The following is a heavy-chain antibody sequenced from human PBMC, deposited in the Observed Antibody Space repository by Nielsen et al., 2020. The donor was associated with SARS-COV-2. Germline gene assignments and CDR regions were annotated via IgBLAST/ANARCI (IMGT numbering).Heavy chain of an antibody. CDR3: ARIAPAGTDWFDP. J-gene: IGHJ5*02. Sequence: RGSLRLSCVASGLTFSDYYMSWIRQTPGKGLEWVSYISSSGDYARYADSVQGRFTVSRDNAQKSLYLQMNSLTADDTAVYYCARIAPAGTDWFDPWGQGTLVTVSS. V-gene: IGHV3-11*03. CDR1: GLTFSDYY. CDR2: ISSSGDYA. D-gene: IGHD6-13*01.